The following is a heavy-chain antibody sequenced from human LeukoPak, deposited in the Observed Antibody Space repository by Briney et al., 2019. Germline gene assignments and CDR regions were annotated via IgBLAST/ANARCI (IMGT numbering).Heavy chain of an antibody. CDR1: GFTFSSYA. J-gene: IGHJ4*02. Sequence: GGSLRLSCAATGFTFSSYAMHWVRQAPGKGLEWVAVIWSDGSNEYYADSVKGRFTVSRDNSKNTLFLQMNSLGAEDTAVYYCARDWARGNSGYNDFWGQGTLVTVSS. CDR2: IWSDGSNE. D-gene: IGHD3-22*01. V-gene: IGHV3-33*08. CDR3: ARDWARGNSGYNDF.